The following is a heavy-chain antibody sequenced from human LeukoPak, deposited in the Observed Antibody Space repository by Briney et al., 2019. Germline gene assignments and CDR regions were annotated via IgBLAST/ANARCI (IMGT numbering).Heavy chain of an antibody. CDR2: TNTNSGGT. CDR1: GYTFTGYY. V-gene: IGHV1-2*02. CDR3: ARDRAAYDFWSGYYQNGWFDP. Sequence: ASVKVSCKASGYTFTGYYMHLVRQAPGQGLEWMGWTNTNSGGTNYAQKFQGRVTMTRDTSISTAYMELSRLRSDDTAVYYCARDRAAYDFWSGYYQNGWFDPWGQGTLVTVSS. D-gene: IGHD3-3*01. J-gene: IGHJ5*02.